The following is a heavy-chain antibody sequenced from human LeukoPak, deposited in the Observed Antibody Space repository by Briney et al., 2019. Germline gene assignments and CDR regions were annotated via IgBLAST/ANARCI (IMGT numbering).Heavy chain of an antibody. V-gene: IGHV4-39*07. D-gene: IGHD3-22*01. CDR1: GGSISSSSYY. CDR2: INHSGST. CDR3: ARDRTLNYYDSSGYWGDAFDI. Sequence: SETLSLTCTVSGGSISSSSYYWGWTRQPPGKGLEWIGEINHSGSTNYNPSLKSRVTISVDTSKNQFSLKLSSVTAADTAVYYRARDRTLNYYDSSGYWGDAFDIWGQGTMVTVSS. J-gene: IGHJ3*02.